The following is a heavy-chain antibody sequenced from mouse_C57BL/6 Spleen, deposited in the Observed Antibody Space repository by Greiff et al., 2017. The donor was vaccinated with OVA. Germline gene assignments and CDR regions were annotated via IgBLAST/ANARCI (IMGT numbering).Heavy chain of an antibody. D-gene: IGHD2-12*01. CDR1: GYTFTSYW. J-gene: IGHJ4*01. CDR3: AREDDGIYYAMDY. Sequence: QVQLKEPGTELVKPGASVKLSCKASGYTFTSYWMHWVKQRPGQGLEWIGNINPSNGGTNYNEKFKSKATLTVDKSSSTAYMQLSSLTSEDSAVYYCAREDDGIYYAMDYWGQGTSVTVSS. V-gene: IGHV1-53*01. CDR2: INPSNGGT.